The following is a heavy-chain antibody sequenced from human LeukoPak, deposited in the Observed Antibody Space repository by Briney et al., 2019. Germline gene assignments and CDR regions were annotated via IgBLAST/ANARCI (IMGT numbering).Heavy chain of an antibody. Sequence: GGSLRLSCAASGFTFSSYEMNWVRQAPGKGLEWVSYISSSGSTIYYADSVKGRFTISRDNAKNSLYLQMNSLRAEDTAVYYFARDYCSSTSCYSGAFDYWGQGTLVTVSS. CDR3: ARDYCSSTSCYSGAFDY. J-gene: IGHJ4*02. CDR2: ISSSGSTI. D-gene: IGHD2-2*02. CDR1: GFTFSSYE. V-gene: IGHV3-48*03.